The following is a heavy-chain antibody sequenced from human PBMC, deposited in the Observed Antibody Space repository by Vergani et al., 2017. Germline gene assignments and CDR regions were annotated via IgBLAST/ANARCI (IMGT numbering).Heavy chain of an antibody. J-gene: IGHJ3*01. Sequence: QVQLQQWGPGLLKPSETLSLTCAVYGGSLRGYYWSWIPLAPGKGLEWIGEINHSGTINYNPTLKSPFNVSIDTSRDHFSLKLRSVSAADTAVYFCARRAERWETLLRDDLDVWGQGTFVTVSP. D-gene: IGHD1-26*01. CDR3: ARRAERWETLLRDDLDV. CDR2: INHSGTI. V-gene: IGHV4-34*01. CDR1: GGSLRGYY.